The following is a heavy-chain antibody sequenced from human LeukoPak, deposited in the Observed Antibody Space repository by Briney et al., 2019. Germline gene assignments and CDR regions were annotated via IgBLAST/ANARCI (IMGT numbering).Heavy chain of an antibody. CDR1: GYTFTSYG. Sequence: ASVKVSCKASGYTFTSYGISWVRQATGQGLEWMGWINPYNGNTNYAPKLQGRVTMTRNTSTSTAYMELRSLRCDDTAVYYLARDSGEADIWAGYYYYYDMDVWGQGTTVTVPS. CDR2: INPYNGNT. V-gene: IGHV1-18*01. D-gene: IGHD3-10*01. CDR3: ARDSGEADIWAGYYYYYDMDV. J-gene: IGHJ6*02.